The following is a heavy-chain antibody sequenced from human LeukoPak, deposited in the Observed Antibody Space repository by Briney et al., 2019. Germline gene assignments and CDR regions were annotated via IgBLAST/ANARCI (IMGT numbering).Heavy chain of an antibody. J-gene: IGHJ4*02. CDR1: GYMFSSYG. Sequence: ASVKVSCKASGYMFSSYGISWVRQAPGQGLEWMGWISANNGNANYAQKLQGRVTMTRDTSTSTAYMELRSLRSDDTAVYYCARDVSHRLFYDSSGYYILFDYWGQGTLVTVSS. CDR3: ARDVSHRLFYDSSGYYILFDY. CDR2: ISANNGNA. D-gene: IGHD3-22*01. V-gene: IGHV1-18*01.